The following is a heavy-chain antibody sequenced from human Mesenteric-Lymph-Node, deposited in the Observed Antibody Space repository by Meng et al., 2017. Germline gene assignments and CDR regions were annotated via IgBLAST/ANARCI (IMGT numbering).Heavy chain of an antibody. V-gene: IGHV1-46*01. CDR1: GYTFTSYY. CDR2: INPSGGST. J-gene: IGHJ6*02. Sequence: ASVKVSCKASGYTFTSYYMHWVRQAPGQGLEWMGIINPSGGSTSYAQKFQGRVTMTRDTSTSTVYMELSSLRSEDTAVYYCARESRIAAAGTYYYGMDVWGQGTTVTVSS. D-gene: IGHD6-13*01. CDR3: ARESRIAAAGTYYYGMDV.